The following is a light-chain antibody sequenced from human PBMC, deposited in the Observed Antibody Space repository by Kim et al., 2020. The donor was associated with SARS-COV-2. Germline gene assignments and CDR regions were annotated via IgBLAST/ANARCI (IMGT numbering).Light chain of an antibody. Sequence: AIHLTQSPSSLSASVGDRVSITCRASRDISTELGLYLQKPGKAPELLISGASTLQSGVPSRFSGSGFGTDFTLTISSLQPEDFATYYCLQEYNYPLTFGQGTRLEIK. CDR2: GAS. CDR1: RDISTE. CDR3: LQEYNYPLT. J-gene: IGKJ5*01. V-gene: IGKV1-6*01.